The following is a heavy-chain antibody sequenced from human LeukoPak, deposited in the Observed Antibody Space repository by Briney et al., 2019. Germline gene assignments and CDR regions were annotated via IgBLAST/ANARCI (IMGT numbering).Heavy chain of an antibody. V-gene: IGHV1-69*05. J-gene: IGHJ4*02. CDR3: ARATDFWSGPFDY. CDR2: IIPIFGTA. Sequence: GASVKVSCKXSGGTFSSYAISWVRQAPGQGLEWMGRIIPIFGTANYAQKFQGRVTITTDESTSTAYMELSSLRSEDTAVYYCARATDFWSGPFDYWGQGTLVTVSS. CDR1: GGTFSSYA. D-gene: IGHD3-3*01.